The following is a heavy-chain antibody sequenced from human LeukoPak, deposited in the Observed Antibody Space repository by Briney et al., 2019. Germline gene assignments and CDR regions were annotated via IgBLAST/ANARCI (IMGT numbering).Heavy chain of an antibody. Sequence: GGSLRLSCAASGFTFIIYAMHWVRQAPGKGLEWVAVISYDGSNRYYADSVKGRFTISRDNSKNTLYLQMNSLRAEDTAVYYCARAPHYSNYGPYYYGMDVWGQGTTVTVSS. CDR3: ARAPHYSNYGPYYYGMDV. J-gene: IGHJ6*02. CDR2: ISYDGSNR. D-gene: IGHD4-11*01. CDR1: GFTFIIYA. V-gene: IGHV3-30*04.